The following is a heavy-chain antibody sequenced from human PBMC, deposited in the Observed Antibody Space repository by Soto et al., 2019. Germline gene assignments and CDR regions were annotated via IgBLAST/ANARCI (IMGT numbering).Heavy chain of an antibody. Sequence: SVRVSCKASGGTFSSYAISWVRQAPGQGLEWMGGIIPIFGTANYAQKFQGRVTITADESTSTAYMELSSLRSEDTAVYYCARDLGYCSGGSCYSPHYYYYYYGMDVWGQGTTVTVSS. V-gene: IGHV1-69*13. CDR1: GGTFSSYA. D-gene: IGHD2-15*01. J-gene: IGHJ6*02. CDR2: IIPIFGTA. CDR3: ARDLGYCSGGSCYSPHYYYYYYGMDV.